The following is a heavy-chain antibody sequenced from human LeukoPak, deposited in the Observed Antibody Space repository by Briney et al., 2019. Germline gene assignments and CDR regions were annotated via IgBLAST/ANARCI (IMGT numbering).Heavy chain of an antibody. J-gene: IGHJ3*02. D-gene: IGHD1-26*01. Sequence: SETLSLTCAVYGGSFSGYYWSWIRQPPGKGLEWIGEINHGGSTNYNPSLKSRVTISVDTSKNQFSLKLSSVTAADTAVYYCARAPYSGSYWLMGRKRQEDAFDIWGQGTMVTVSS. V-gene: IGHV4-34*01. CDR1: GGSFSGYY. CDR3: ARAPYSGSYWLMGRKRQEDAFDI. CDR2: INHGGST.